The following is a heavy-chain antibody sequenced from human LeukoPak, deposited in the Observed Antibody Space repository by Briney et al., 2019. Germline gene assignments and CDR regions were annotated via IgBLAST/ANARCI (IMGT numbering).Heavy chain of an antibody. CDR2: INHSGST. J-gene: IGHJ6*03. CDR3: ARARYCSGGSCYTLTGYYYMDV. D-gene: IGHD2-15*01. V-gene: IGHV4-34*01. CDR1: GGSFSGYY. Sequence: PSETLSLTCAVYGGSFSGYYWSWIRQPPGKGLEWIGEINHSGSTNYNPSLKSRVTISVDTSKNQFSLKLSSVTAADTAVYYCARARYCSGGSCYTLTGYYYMDVWGKGTTVTVSS.